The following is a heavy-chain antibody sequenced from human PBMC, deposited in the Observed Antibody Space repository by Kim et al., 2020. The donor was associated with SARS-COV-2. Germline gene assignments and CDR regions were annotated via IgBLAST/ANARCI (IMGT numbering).Heavy chain of an antibody. Sequence: GGSLRLSCAASGFTFSSYGMHWVRQAPGKGLEWVAVISYDGSNKYYADSVKGRFTISRDNSKNTLYLQMNSLRAEDTAVYYCAKVGHDSSGYYHYYYYGMDVWGQGNTVTVSS. CDR2: ISYDGSNK. CDR1: GFTFSSYG. V-gene: IGHV3-30*18. D-gene: IGHD3-22*01. J-gene: IGHJ6*02. CDR3: AKVGHDSSGYYHYYYYGMDV.